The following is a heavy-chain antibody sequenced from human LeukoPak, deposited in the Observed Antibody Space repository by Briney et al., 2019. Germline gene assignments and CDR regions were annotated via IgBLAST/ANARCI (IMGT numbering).Heavy chain of an antibody. J-gene: IGHJ4*02. V-gene: IGHV4-30-2*01. D-gene: IGHD3-10*01. Sequence: PSETLSLTCAVSGGSISSGGYSWSWIRQPPGKGLEWIGYIYHSGSTYYNPSLKSRVTISVDRSKNQFSLKLSSVTAADTAVYYCATYYYGSGSYDYWGQGTLVTVSS. CDR3: ATYYYGSGSYDY. CDR2: IYHSGST. CDR1: GGSISSGGYS.